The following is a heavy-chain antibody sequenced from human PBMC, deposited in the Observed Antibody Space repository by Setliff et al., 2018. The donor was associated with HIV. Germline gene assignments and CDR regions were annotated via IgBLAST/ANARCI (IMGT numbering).Heavy chain of an antibody. J-gene: IGHJ4*02. CDR1: GFSFRSYG. D-gene: IGHD6-13*01. CDR3: GRDVHIAAADS. CDR2: IWSDETTK. V-gene: IGHV3-33*01. Sequence: PGESLKISCATSGFSFRSYGMHWVRQAPGKGLEWVALIWSDETTKYYGESVTGRFTISRDNSKNTVYLQMSSLRAEDTAVYYCGRDVHIAAADSWGQGALVTVSS.